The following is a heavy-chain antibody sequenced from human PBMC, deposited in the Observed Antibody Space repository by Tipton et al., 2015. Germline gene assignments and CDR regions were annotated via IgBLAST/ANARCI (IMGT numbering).Heavy chain of an antibody. CDR1: GFTFGDYV. CDR2: IRTGTPDP. CDR3: ARARGGQFDWLISFFFDY. D-gene: IGHD3-9*01. J-gene: IGHJ4*02. V-gene: IGHV3-11*06. Sequence: SLRLSCVASGFTFGDYVMTWVRQAPGKGLEGISNIRTGTPDPYYADSVKGRFTISRDNAKNSLDLQMNSLNAADTAVYYCARARGGQFDWLISFFFDYWGQGTLVSVST.